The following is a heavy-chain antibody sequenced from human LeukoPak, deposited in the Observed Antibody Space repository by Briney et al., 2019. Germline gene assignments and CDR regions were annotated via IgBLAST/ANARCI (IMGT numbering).Heavy chain of an antibody. CDR1: GFTFSNYW. J-gene: IGHJ4*02. V-gene: IGHV3-74*01. D-gene: IGHD1-14*01. CDR3: ARGTGLPNLDY. Sequence: GGSLRLSCAASGFTFSNYWMHWVRQAPGKGLVWVSRINSDGSITNYADSVKGRFTISRDNAKNTLYLQMNSLRAEDAAVYYCARGTGLPNLDYWGQGALVTVSS. CDR2: INSDGSIT.